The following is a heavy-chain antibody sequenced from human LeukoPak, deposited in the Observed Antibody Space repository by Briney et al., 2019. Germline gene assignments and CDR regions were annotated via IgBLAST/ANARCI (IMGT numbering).Heavy chain of an antibody. D-gene: IGHD3-10*01. V-gene: IGHV3-7*01. CDR1: GFRFSDYW. J-gene: IGHJ5*02. CDR2: IKQDGSET. Sequence: GGSLRLSCAASGFRFSDYWMSWVRQTPAKGLEWVANIKQDGSETHYADSVMGRFTISRDNARNTLYLQMSSLRAEDTAVYYCARDERLWFGESEFDNWGQGNLVTVSS. CDR3: ARDERLWFGESEFDN.